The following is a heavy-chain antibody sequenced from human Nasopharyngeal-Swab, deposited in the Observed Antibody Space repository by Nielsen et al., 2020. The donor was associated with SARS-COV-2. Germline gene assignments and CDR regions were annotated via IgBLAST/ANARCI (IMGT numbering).Heavy chain of an antibody. Sequence: GGSLRLSCAASGFTFDDYAINWVRQAPGRGLEWVSGISWDSGNIGYADSVKGRFTISRDNAKNSLYLQMNSLRAEDTALYYCVKDNLLRAFDLWGQGTMFTVSS. V-gene: IGHV3-9*01. CDR3: VKDNLLRAFDL. J-gene: IGHJ3*01. CDR1: GFTFDDYA. CDR2: ISWDSGNI. D-gene: IGHD2-15*01.